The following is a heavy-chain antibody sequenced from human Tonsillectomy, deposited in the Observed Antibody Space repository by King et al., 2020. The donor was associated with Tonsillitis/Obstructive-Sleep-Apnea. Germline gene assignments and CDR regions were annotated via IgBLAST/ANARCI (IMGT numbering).Heavy chain of an antibody. CDR3: ARDSTYCSSTSCYQYYYYYKDV. Sequence: VQLVESGGGVVQPGRSLRLSCAASGFTFRSYGMHWVRQAPGKGLEWVAVIWYDGSNKYYADSVKGRFTISRDNSKNTLYLQMNSLRAEDTAVYYCARDSTYCSSTSCYQYYYYYKDVWGKGTTVTVSS. J-gene: IGHJ6*03. CDR2: IWYDGSNK. CDR1: GFTFRSYG. V-gene: IGHV3-33*01. D-gene: IGHD2-2*01.